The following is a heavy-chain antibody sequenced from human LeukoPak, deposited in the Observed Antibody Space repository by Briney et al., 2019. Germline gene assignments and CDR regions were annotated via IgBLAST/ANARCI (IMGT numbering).Heavy chain of an antibody. V-gene: IGHV3-48*01. CDR1: GFTFSSYS. CDR2: ISTSSSTI. Sequence: GGSLRLSCAASGFTFSSYSMNWVRQAPGKGLEWVSYISTSSSTIYYADSVKGRFTISRDTATSSLYLQMNSLRAEDTAVYYCARGRPPDYWGQGTLVTVSS. J-gene: IGHJ4*02. CDR3: ARGRPPDY.